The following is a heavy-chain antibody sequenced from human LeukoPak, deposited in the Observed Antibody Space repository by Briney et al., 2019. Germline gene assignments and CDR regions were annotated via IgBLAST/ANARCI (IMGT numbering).Heavy chain of an antibody. CDR3: ARDEYLSRKYYYDSSGYYGFDY. D-gene: IGHD3-22*01. V-gene: IGHV3-11*01. CDR1: GFTFSDYY. Sequence: GGSLRLPCAASGFTFSDYYMSWIRQAPGKGLEWVSYISSSGSTIYYADSVKGRFTISRDNAKNSLYLQMNSLRAEDTAVYYCARDEYLSRKYYYDSSGYYGFDYWGQGTLVTVSS. J-gene: IGHJ4*02. CDR2: ISSSGSTI.